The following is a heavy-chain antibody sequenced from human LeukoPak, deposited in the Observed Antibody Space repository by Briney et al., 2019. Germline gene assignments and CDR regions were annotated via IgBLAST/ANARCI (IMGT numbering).Heavy chain of an antibody. D-gene: IGHD6-6*01. CDR3: ARDRKYSSHSDY. CDR2: IYHSGST. V-gene: IGHV4-39*07. CDR1: GGSISSGSYY. Sequence: SETLSLTCTVSGGSISSGSYYWSWIRQPPGKGLEWIGSIYHSGSTYYNPSLKSRVTISVDTSKNQFSLKLSSVTAADTAVYYCARDRKYSSHSDYWGQGTLVTVSS. J-gene: IGHJ4*02.